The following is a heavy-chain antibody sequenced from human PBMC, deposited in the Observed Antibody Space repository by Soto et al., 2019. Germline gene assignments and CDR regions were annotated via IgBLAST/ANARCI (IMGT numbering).Heavy chain of an antibody. CDR2: IIPIFGTA. J-gene: IGHJ2*01. CDR1: GGTFSSYA. CDR3: ASSYCDGWYFDL. D-gene: IGHD1-26*01. V-gene: IGHV1-69*01. Sequence: QVQLVQSGAEVKKPGSSVKVSCKASGGTFSSYAISWVRQAPGQALEWMGGIIPIFGTANYAQKFQGRVTITADESTSTGYMELSSVRSEDTAVYYCASSYCDGWYFDLWGRGTLVTVSS.